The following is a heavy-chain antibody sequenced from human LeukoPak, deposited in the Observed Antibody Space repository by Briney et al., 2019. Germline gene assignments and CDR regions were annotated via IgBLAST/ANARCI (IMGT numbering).Heavy chain of an antibody. CDR2: ISGNGGGT. D-gene: IGHD1-26*01. J-gene: IGHJ4*02. CDR1: GITFSSYA. CDR3: ARVGILGATRYFDC. Sequence: GGSLRLSCAASGITFSSYAMSWVRRAPGGGLEWVSVISGNGGGTYYADSVKGRFTISRDNSKNTLYLQMNSLRVEDTAVYYCARVGILGATRYFDCWGQGTLVTVSS. V-gene: IGHV3-23*01.